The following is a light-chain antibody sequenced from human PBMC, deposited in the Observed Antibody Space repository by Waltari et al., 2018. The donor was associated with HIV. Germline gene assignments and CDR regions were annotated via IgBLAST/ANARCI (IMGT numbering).Light chain of an antibody. CDR2: WAS. CDR1: QSVLYSSDKKNY. CDR3: QPYYSAPYA. J-gene: IGKJ2*01. Sequence: DIVMTQSPDSLAVSLGERATINCKSSQSVLYSSDKKNYLAWYRQKPGQPPQLLIYWASTRESGVPDRFSGSGSGTDFTLTSSSLRAEDVAVYYCQPYYSAPYAFGQGTKLGL. V-gene: IGKV4-1*01.